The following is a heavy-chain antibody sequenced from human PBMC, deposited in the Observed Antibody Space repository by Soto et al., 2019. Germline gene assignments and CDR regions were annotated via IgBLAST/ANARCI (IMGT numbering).Heavy chain of an antibody. CDR2: INHSGST. V-gene: IGHV4-34*01. CDR3: ARRGVGMTTKKFDY. J-gene: IGHJ4*02. Sequence: QVQLQQWGAGLLKPSETLSLTCAVYGGSFSGYYWSWIRQPPGKGLEWIGEINHSGSTNYNPSLKSRVTISVDTSKNQFSLKLSSVTAADTAVYYCARRGVGMTTKKFDYWGQGTLVTVSS. D-gene: IGHD4-17*01. CDR1: GGSFSGYY.